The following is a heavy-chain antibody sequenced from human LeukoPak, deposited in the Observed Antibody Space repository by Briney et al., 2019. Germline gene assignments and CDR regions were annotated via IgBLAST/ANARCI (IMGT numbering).Heavy chain of an antibody. CDR3: AREDIVVVVAATPSHPLDY. CDR2: INPSGGST. Sequence: ASVKVSCKASGYTFTSYYIHWVRQAPGQGLEWMGIINPSGGSTSYAQKFQGRVTMTGDMSTSTVYMELSSLRSEDTAVYYCAREDIVVVVAATPSHPLDYWGQGTLVTVSS. CDR1: GYTFTSYY. D-gene: IGHD2-15*01. V-gene: IGHV1-46*01. J-gene: IGHJ4*02.